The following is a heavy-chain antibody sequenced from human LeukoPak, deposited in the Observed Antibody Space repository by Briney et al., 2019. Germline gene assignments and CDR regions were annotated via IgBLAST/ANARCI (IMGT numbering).Heavy chain of an antibody. CDR3: ARDQTGTTSWFDP. D-gene: IGHD1-1*01. CDR1: GGTFSSYA. Sequence: SVKVSCKSSGGTFSSYAISWVRQAPGQGLEWMGGIIPIFGTANYAQKFQGRVTITADESTSTAYMELSSLRSEDTAVYYCARDQTGTTSWFDPWGQGTLVTVSS. J-gene: IGHJ5*02. V-gene: IGHV1-69*13. CDR2: IIPIFGTA.